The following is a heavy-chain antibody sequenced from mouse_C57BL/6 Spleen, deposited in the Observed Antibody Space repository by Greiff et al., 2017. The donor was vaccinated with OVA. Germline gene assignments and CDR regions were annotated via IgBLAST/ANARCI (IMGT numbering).Heavy chain of an antibody. V-gene: IGHV14-2*01. CDR2: IDPEDGET. D-gene: IGHD2-3*01. J-gene: IGHJ1*03. CDR3: ASIYDGYWYFDV. CDR1: GFNIKDYY. Sequence: VQLQQSGAELVKPGASVKLSCTASGFNIKDYYMHWVKQRTEQGLEWIGRIDPEDGETKYAPKFPGKATITADTSSNTAYLQLSSLTSEDTAVYYCASIYDGYWYFDVWGTGTTVTVSS.